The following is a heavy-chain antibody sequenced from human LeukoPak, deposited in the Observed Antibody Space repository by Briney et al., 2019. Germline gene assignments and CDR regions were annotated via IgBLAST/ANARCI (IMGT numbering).Heavy chain of an antibody. Sequence: PGGSLRLSCAASGFTFSSYDMSWVRQAPGKGLEWVSAISGSGGSTYYADSVKGRFTISRDNSKNTLYLQMNSLRAEDTAVYYCASDLVVAATATYGMDVWGQGTTVTVSS. CDR1: GFTFSSYD. J-gene: IGHJ6*02. CDR3: ASDLVVAATATYGMDV. V-gene: IGHV3-23*01. CDR2: ISGSGGST. D-gene: IGHD2-15*01.